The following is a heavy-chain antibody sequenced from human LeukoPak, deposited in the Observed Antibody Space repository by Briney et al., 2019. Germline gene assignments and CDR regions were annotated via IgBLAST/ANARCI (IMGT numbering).Heavy chain of an antibody. CDR1: GYTFTNYG. Sequence: ASVRVSCKASGYTFTNYGINWVRQAPGQGLEWLAWISAYNGNTNYAQKFQGRVIMTTDTSSSTAYMELRSLRSDDTAVYYCARQGGYCSGTSCYPNWFDPWGQGTLVTVSS. CDR2: ISAYNGNT. D-gene: IGHD2-2*01. V-gene: IGHV1-18*01. J-gene: IGHJ5*02. CDR3: ARQGGYCSGTSCYPNWFDP.